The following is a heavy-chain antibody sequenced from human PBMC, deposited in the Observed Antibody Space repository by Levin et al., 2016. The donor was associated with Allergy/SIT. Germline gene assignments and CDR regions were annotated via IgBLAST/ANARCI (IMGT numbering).Heavy chain of an antibody. CDR3: ARDRATIRGAVGYFDL. V-gene: IGHV4-31*03. D-gene: IGHD5-12*01. CDR2: IYYSGST. CDR1: GGSISSGGYY. Sequence: SETLSLTCTVSGGSISSGGYYWSWIRQHPGKGLEWIGYIYYSGSTYYNPSLKSRVTISVDTSKNQFSLKLSSVTAADTAVYYCARDRATIRGAVGYFDLWGRGTLVTVSS. J-gene: IGHJ2*01.